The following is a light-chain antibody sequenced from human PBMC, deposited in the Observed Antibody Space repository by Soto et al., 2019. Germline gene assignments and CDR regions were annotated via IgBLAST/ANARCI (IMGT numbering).Light chain of an antibody. CDR3: KQYNSYWT. CDR2: KAS. J-gene: IGKJ1*01. Sequence: DIQMTQSPSTLSASVGDRVTITCRASQSISSWLAWYQQKPGKAPKLLIYKASSLESGVPSRFSGSGSGTVFPITISSLQPDDVATYYCKQYNSYWTFGQGTKVEIK. V-gene: IGKV1-5*03. CDR1: QSISSW.